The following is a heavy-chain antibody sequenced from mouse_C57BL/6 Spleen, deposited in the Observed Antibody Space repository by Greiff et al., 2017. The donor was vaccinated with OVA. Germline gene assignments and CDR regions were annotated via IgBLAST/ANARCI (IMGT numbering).Heavy chain of an antibody. CDR3: TRDVSSPAWFAY. D-gene: IGHD1-1*01. J-gene: IGHJ3*01. CDR1: GFNIKDYY. V-gene: IGHV14-1*01. Sequence: VQLQQSGAELVRPGASVKLSCTASGFNIKDYYMHWVKQRPEQGLEWIGRIDPEDGDTEYAPKFQGKATMTADTSSNTAYLQLSSLTSEDTAVDYCTRDVSSPAWFAYWGQGTLVTVSA. CDR2: IDPEDGDT.